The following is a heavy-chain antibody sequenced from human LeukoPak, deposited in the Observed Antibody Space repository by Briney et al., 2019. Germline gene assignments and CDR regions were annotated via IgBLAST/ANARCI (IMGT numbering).Heavy chain of an antibody. J-gene: IGHJ1*01. CDR1: VYTFTGHY. V-gene: IGHV1-2*02. Sequence: SVKVSCKASVYTFTGHYMHWVRQAPGQGLNWMGWINPNSGGTKYAQKFQGRVTMTRDTSISTAYMEMSRLRSDDTAVYYCARDLGVTGFEYFQHWGQGTLVTVSS. CDR2: INPNSGGT. CDR3: ARDLGVTGFEYFQH. D-gene: IGHD3-9*01.